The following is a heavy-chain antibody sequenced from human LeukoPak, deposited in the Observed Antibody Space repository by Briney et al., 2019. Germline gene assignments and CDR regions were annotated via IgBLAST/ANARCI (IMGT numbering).Heavy chain of an antibody. CDR3: AKGDIVVVPAALIFDY. J-gene: IGHJ4*02. Sequence: GGSLRLSCAASGFTFSSYAMSWVRQAPGKGLEWVSAISGSGGATYYADSVMGRFTISRDNSRNMLYLQMNSLRAEDTAVYYCAKGDIVVVPAALIFDYWGQGTLVTVSS. CDR1: GFTFSSYA. V-gene: IGHV3-23*01. D-gene: IGHD2-2*01. CDR2: ISGSGGAT.